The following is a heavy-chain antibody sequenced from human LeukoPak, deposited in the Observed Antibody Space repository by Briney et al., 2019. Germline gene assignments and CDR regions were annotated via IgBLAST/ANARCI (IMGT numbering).Heavy chain of an antibody. V-gene: IGHV3-21*01. D-gene: IGHD1-20*01. J-gene: IGHJ5*02. CDR3: ARGAQITGKSIWLDP. CDR1: GFTFSSYS. CDR2: ISSSSSYI. Sequence: GGSLRLSCAASGFTFSSYSMNWVRQAPGKGLEWVSSISSSSSYIYYADSVKGRFTISRDNAKNSLYLQMNSLRAEDTAVYYCARGAQITGKSIWLDPWGQGTLVTVSS.